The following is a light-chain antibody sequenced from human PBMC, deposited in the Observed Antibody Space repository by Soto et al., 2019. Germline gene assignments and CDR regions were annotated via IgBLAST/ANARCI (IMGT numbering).Light chain of an antibody. Sequence: QSVLTQPPSASGSPGQSVTISCTGTSSDVGGYDYVSWYQQLPGKAPKLVIYEVNKRPSGVPERFSGSKSGNTASLTVSGLQAEDEADFYCSSYTTSSTLVVFGGGTKVTVL. CDR2: EVN. CDR3: SSYTTSSTLVV. CDR1: SSDVGGYDY. V-gene: IGLV2-8*01. J-gene: IGLJ2*01.